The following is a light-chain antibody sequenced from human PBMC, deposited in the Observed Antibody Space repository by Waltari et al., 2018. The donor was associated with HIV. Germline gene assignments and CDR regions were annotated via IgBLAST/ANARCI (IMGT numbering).Light chain of an antibody. J-gene: IGKJ4*01. CDR2: DAS. CDR1: QAITSS. Sequence: AIQLTQSPSSLSASVGDRVTFTCRTSQAITSSLAWYQQKPEKPPKLLIFDASTLESGVPSRFSGSGSGTDFTLTISSLQPEDFATYYCQQFNLYPLTFGGGTKVEI. CDR3: QQFNLYPLT. V-gene: IGKV1-13*02.